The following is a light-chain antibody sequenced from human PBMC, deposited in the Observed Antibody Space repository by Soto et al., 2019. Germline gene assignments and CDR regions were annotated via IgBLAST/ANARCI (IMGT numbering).Light chain of an antibody. CDR3: QSYDSSLRSVV. V-gene: IGLV1-40*01. CDR1: SSNIGAGYD. CDR2: GNS. J-gene: IGLJ2*01. Sequence: QSVLTQPPSVSGAPGQRVTISCTGSSSNIGAGYDVHWYQQLPGTAPKLLIYGNSNRPSGVPDRFSGSESGTSASLAITGLQAEDEADYYCQSYDSSLRSVVFGGGTKLTVL.